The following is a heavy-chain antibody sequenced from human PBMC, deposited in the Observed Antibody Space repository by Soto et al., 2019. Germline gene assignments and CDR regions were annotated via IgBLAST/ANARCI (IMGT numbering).Heavy chain of an antibody. J-gene: IGHJ5*01. V-gene: IGHV1-69*06. CDR1: GGTFNNYV. D-gene: IGHD2-2*01. Sequence: QVQLVQSGAEVKKPGSSVKVSCRASGGTFNNYVINWVRQAPGQGLEWMAGIIPIFGTANYAQKFQGRVTITGDKARITAYGELKSLKSEDTAVYYCAGRFDGTNCLGHFASWGEGTLVTVSS. CDR2: IIPIFGTA. CDR3: AGRFDGTNCLGHFAS.